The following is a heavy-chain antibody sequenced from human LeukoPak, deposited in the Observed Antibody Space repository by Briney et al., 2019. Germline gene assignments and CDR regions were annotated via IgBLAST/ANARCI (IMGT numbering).Heavy chain of an antibody. J-gene: IGHJ4*02. Sequence: PGGSLRLSCAASGFTVSSNYMSWVRQAPGKGLEWVSVIYSGGSTYYADSVKGRFTISRDNSKNTLYLQMNSLRAEDTAVYYCATVREGIVGATWGQGTLVTVSS. D-gene: IGHD1-26*01. CDR2: IYSGGST. CDR3: ATVREGIVGAT. V-gene: IGHV3-53*01. CDR1: GFTVSSNY.